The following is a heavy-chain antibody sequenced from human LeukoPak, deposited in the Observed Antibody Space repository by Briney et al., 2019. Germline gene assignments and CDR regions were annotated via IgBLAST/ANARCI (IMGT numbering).Heavy chain of an antibody. CDR2: IKEDGSEK. V-gene: IGHV3-7*01. Sequence: GGSLRLSCAASGFTFSSYWMSWVRQAPGKGLEWVANIKEDGSEKYHVDSVKGRFTISRDNAKNSLYLQMNSLRAEDTAVYYCARSGAAGTFDYWGQGTLVTVSS. CDR3: ARSGAAGTFDY. CDR1: GFTFSSYW. D-gene: IGHD6-13*01. J-gene: IGHJ4*02.